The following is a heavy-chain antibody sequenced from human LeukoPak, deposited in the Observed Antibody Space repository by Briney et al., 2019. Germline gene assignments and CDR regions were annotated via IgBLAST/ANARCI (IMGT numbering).Heavy chain of an antibody. J-gene: IGHJ5*02. V-gene: IGHV4-59*08. D-gene: IGHD3-3*01. CDR3: ARQGLRFSLSGFWFDP. CDR1: GGSINSYY. CDR2: IYYSGST. Sequence: PSETLSLTCTVSGGSINSYYWSWLRQPPGKGLEWIGYIYYSGSTNYNPSLKSRVTISVDTSKNQFSLKLSSVTAADTAVYYCARQGLRFSLSGFWFDPWGQGTLVTVSS.